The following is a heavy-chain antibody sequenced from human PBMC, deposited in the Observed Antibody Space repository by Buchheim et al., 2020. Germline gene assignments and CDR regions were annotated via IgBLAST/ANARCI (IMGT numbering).Heavy chain of an antibody. Sequence: QVQLVQSGAEVKKPGASVKVSCKASGYTFTSYYMHWVRQAPGQGLEWMGIINPSGGSPSYAQKFQGRVTMTRDTSTSKAYMELSSLRSEDTAVYYCARDDYYDSSGYYRFDYWGQGTL. J-gene: IGHJ4*02. CDR1: GYTFTSYY. CDR3: ARDDYYDSSGYYRFDY. V-gene: IGHV1-46*03. D-gene: IGHD3-22*01. CDR2: INPSGGSP.